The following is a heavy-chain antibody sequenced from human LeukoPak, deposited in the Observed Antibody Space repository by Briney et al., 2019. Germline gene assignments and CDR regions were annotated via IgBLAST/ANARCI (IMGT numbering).Heavy chain of an antibody. CDR2: INPNSGGT. CDR3: ARSYSSSWYYYYYYYMDV. J-gene: IGHJ6*03. V-gene: IGHV1-2*02. D-gene: IGHD6-13*01. CDR1: GYTFTSYG. Sequence: ASVKASCKASGYTFTSYGISWVRQAPGQGLEWMGWINPNSGGTNYAQKFQGRVTMTRDTSISTAYMELSRLRSDDTAVYYCARSYSSSWYYYYYYYMDVWGKGTTVTVSS.